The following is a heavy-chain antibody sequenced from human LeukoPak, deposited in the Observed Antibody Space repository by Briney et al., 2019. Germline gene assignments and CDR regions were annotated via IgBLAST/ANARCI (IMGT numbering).Heavy chain of an antibody. CDR1: GFTFSSYA. V-gene: IGHV3-23*01. J-gene: IGHJ4*02. D-gene: IGHD3-22*01. CDR2: ISGSGGST. CDR3: AEAFYYDSSGSTYFDY. Sequence: PGGSLRLSCAASGFTFSSYAMTWVRQAPGKGLEWVSAISGSGGSTYYADSVKGRFTISRDNSKNTLYLQMNSLRAEDTAVYYCAEAFYYDSSGSTYFDYWGQGTLVTVSS.